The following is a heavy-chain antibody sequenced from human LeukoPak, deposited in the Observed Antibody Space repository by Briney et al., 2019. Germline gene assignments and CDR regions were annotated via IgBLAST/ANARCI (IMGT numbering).Heavy chain of an antibody. J-gene: IGHJ3*02. CDR2: ISSSSSTI. Sequence: PGGSLRLSCAASGFTFSSYGMNWVRQAPGKGLEWVSYISSSSSTIYYADSVKGRFTISRDNAKNSLYLQMNSLRAEDTAVYYCAREVVGATDHDAFDIWGQGTMVTVSS. CDR1: GFTFSSYG. D-gene: IGHD1-26*01. CDR3: AREVVGATDHDAFDI. V-gene: IGHV3-48*01.